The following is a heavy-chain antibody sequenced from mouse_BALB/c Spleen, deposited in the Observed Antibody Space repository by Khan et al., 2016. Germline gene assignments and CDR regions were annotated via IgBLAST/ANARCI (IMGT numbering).Heavy chain of an antibody. D-gene: IGHD2-14*01. V-gene: IGHV1-80*01. CDR1: GYVFSSYW. CDR2: IYPGDGDT. Sequence: QVQLKQSGAELVRPGSSVKISCKASGYVFSSYWMNWVKQRPGQGLEWIGQIYPGDGDTYYNGKFTGKVTLTADKSSSTAYMQLSSLTSEDSAVYFCARGTPLADWGQGTLVTVSA. CDR3: ARGTPLAD. J-gene: IGHJ3*01.